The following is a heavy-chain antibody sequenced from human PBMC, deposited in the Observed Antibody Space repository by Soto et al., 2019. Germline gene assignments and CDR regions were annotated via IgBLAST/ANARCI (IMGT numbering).Heavy chain of an antibody. CDR3: ARERMSGGFYGMDV. CDR1: GFSLTTIGVG. Sequence: SGPTLVNPTQTLTLTCTFSGFSLTTIGVGVGWIRQPPGKALEWLALIFWDDDKRYSPSLKSRVTITRDISKNQVVLTMTNMDPVDTATYYCARERMSGGFYGMDVWGQGTTVTDSS. CDR2: IFWDDDK. J-gene: IGHJ6*02. V-gene: IGHV2-5*02. D-gene: IGHD1-26*01.